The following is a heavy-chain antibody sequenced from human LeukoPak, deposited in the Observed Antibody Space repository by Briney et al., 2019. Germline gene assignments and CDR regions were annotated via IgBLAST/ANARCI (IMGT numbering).Heavy chain of an antibody. CDR3: AKGLGKAGASNTWYFDL. D-gene: IGHD6-13*01. J-gene: IGHJ2*01. CDR1: GFTFSPSG. CDR2: ITSDGSGQ. Sequence: GGSLRLSCAASGFTFSPSGMHWVRQAPGKGPEWAAVITSDGSGQYYADSVKGRFTISRDNSKDTLFLQMNSLRVEDTAVYYCAKGLGKAGASNTWYFDLWGRGTLVTVSS. V-gene: IGHV3-30*18.